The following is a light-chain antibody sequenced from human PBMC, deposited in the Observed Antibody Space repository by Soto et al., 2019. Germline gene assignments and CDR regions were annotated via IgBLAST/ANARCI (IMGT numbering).Light chain of an antibody. CDR2: DAS. V-gene: IGKV1-33*01. CDR3: QRYDSPPPT. J-gene: IGKJ5*01. CDR1: RDIGKY. Sequence: DIQMTQSPSSLSASVGDRVTITCQASRDIGKYLNWFQEKPGKAPKLLIYDASNLQTGVPSRFSGSGSGTDFTFTISSLQPEDFATYYCQRYDSPPPTFGPGTRPEIK.